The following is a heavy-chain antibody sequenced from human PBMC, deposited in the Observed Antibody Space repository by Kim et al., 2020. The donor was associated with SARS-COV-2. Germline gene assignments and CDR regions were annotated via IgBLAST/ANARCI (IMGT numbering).Heavy chain of an antibody. CDR2: ISYDGSNK. CDR3: ARGYCSGGSCYSWPYYYYGMDV. J-gene: IGHJ6*02. CDR1: GFTFSSYA. D-gene: IGHD2-15*01. V-gene: IGHV3-30-3*01. Sequence: GGSLRLSCAASGFTFSSYAMHWVRQAPGKGLEWVAVISYDGSNKYYADSVKGRFTISRDNSKNTLYLQMNSLRAEDTAVYYCARGYCSGGSCYSWPYYYYGMDVWGQGTTVTVSS.